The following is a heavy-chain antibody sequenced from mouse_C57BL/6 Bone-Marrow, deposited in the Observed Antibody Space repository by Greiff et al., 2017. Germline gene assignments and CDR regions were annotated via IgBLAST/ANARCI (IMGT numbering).Heavy chain of an antibody. CDR1: GFTFSSSG. V-gene: IGHV5-6*01. D-gene: IGHD2-4*01. Sequence: EVHLVESGGDLVKPGGSLKLSCAASGFTFSSSGMSWVRQTPDKRLEWVATISSGGSYTYYPDSVKGRFTISRDNAKNTLYLQMSSLKSEDTAMYYCARRVYYDYDGFAYGCQGTLVTVSA. CDR2: ISSGGSYT. CDR3: ARRVYYDYDGFAY. J-gene: IGHJ3*01.